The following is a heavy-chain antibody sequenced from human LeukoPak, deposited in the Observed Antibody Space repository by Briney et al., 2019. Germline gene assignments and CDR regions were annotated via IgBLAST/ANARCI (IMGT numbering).Heavy chain of an antibody. Sequence: ASVKVSCKASGYTFTGYYMHWVRQAPGQGLEWMGWINPNSGGTNDAQKFQGRVTMTRDTSISTAYMELSRLRSDDTAVYYCARDHPDYGDYVYGGPSDYWGQGTLVTVSS. D-gene: IGHD4-17*01. CDR3: ARDHPDYGDYVYGGPSDY. J-gene: IGHJ4*02. V-gene: IGHV1-2*02. CDR2: INPNSGGT. CDR1: GYTFTGYY.